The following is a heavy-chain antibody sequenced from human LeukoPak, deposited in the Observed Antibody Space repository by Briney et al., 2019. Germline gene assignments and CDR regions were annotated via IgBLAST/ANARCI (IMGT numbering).Heavy chain of an antibody. Sequence: PSETLSLTCAVSGGSISSGSYSWSWIRQPPGKGLEWIGYIYHSGSTYYNPSLKSRVTISVDRSKNQFSLKLSSVTAADTAVYYCARGHGNYGDYTGFDYWGQGALVTVSS. J-gene: IGHJ4*02. CDR1: GGSISSGSYS. V-gene: IGHV4-30-2*01. CDR2: IYHSGST. D-gene: IGHD4-17*01. CDR3: ARGHGNYGDYTGFDY.